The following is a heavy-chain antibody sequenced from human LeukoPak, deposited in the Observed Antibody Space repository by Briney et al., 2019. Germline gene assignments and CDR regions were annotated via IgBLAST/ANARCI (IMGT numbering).Heavy chain of an antibody. Sequence: GGSLRLSCAASGFIFSNYAMHWVRQAPGKGLEYVSSISTDGGSTYYSNSVKGRFTISRDNSKNTLYLQMGSLRPEDMAVYYCAVPWYGGGQSWGQGTLVTVSS. CDR1: GFIFSNYA. V-gene: IGHV3-64*01. CDR2: ISTDGGST. D-gene: IGHD1-26*01. CDR3: AVPWYGGGQS. J-gene: IGHJ4*02.